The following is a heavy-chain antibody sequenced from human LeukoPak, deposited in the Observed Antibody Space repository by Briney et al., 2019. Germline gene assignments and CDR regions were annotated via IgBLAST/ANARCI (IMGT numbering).Heavy chain of an antibody. CDR3: AKAQGLKVVPSDGFDY. CDR1: GFTFSSYA. D-gene: IGHD2-15*01. CDR2: ISGSGGST. V-gene: IGHV3-23*01. Sequence: GRSLRPSCAVSGFTFSSYAMSWVRQAPGEGLEWVSAISGSGGSTYYADSVKGRFTISRDNSKNTLYLQMNSLRAEDTAVYYCAKAQGLKVVPSDGFDYWGQGTLVTVSS. J-gene: IGHJ4*02.